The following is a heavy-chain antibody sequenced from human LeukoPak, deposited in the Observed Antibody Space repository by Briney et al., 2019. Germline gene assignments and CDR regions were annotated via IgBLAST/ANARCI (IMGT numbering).Heavy chain of an antibody. CDR1: GFTFSSYA. CDR2: ISGSGGST. Sequence: GGSLRLSCAASGFTFSSYAMSWVRQAPGKGLEWVSAISGSGGSTYYADSVEGRFTISRDKSKSTLHLQMNSLSAEDTAVYYCAKNSDGSCCSSIGYWGQGALVTVSS. CDR3: AKNSDGSCCSSIGY. D-gene: IGHD2-15*01. J-gene: IGHJ4*02. V-gene: IGHV3-23*01.